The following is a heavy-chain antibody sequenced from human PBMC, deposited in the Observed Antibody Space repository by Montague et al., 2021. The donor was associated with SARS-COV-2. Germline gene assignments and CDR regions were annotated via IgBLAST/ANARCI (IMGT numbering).Heavy chain of an antibody. CDR2: IYYRGST. V-gene: IGHV4-39*01. D-gene: IGHD6-19*01. CDR3: ATQEDPSGWIPGPFDF. CDR1: RGSLRLTSYH. J-gene: IGHJ4*02. Sequence: SETLSLTCTVSRGSLRLTSYHWGWIRQPPGKGLEWIGSIYYRGSTYYNPSLKSRVFISVDTSKNQLSLTLTSVTAADTAVYYCATQEDPSGWIPGPFDFWGQGTLLSVSS.